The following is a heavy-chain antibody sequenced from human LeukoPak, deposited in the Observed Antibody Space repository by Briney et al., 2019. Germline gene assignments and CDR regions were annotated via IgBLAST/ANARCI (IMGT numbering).Heavy chain of an antibody. CDR3: ARHRPDGIAVAGPLRGFDY. J-gene: IGHJ4*02. CDR1: GGSFSGYY. V-gene: IGHV4-34*01. CDR2: INHSGST. Sequence: KPSETLSLTCAVYGGSFSGYYWSWIRQPPGKGLEWIGEINHSGSTNYNPSLKSRVTISVDTSKNQFSLKLSSVTAADTAVYYCARHRPDGIAVAGPLRGFDYWGQGTLVTVSS. D-gene: IGHD6-19*01.